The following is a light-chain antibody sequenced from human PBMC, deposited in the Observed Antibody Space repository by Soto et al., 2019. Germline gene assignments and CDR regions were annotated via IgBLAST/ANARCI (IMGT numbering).Light chain of an antibody. CDR2: DAS. J-gene: IGKJ2*01. Sequence: DIQMTQSPSSLSASVGDRVTITCQASQHISKYLNWYQQKPGKAPELLIYDASNLETGVPSRFSGSGSGTDFTFTISNLQPEDVATYYCQQSDNLFGQGTKLEIK. CDR1: QHISKY. CDR3: QQSDNL. V-gene: IGKV1-33*01.